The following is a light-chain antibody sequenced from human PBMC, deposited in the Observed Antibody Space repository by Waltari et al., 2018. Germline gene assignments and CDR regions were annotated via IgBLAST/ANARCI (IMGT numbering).Light chain of an antibody. Sequence: EIVLTQSQGTLSLSPGERATPPCRASQTFSSSYLAWYQQKPGQAPRLLIYEASRRAPGTPDRFSGSGSGTDFSLTISGLEPEDFAVYYCQNHERLPATFGQGTKVEIK. J-gene: IGKJ1*01. CDR1: QTFSSSY. CDR2: EAS. V-gene: IGKV3-20*01. CDR3: QNHERLPAT.